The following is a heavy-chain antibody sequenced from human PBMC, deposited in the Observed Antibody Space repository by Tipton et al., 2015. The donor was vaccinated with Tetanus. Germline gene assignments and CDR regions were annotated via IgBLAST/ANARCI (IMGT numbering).Heavy chain of an antibody. CDR3: AGHGSIGARFNWFDF. Sequence: QSGPEVKKPGESLKISCKGSGYSFTNYWIAWLRQMPGEGLEWMGIIYPGESDTRYRPSFQGQVTISADKSINTAYLQWNSLRASDTAMYYCAGHGSIGARFNWFDFWGQGTLVTVSS. D-gene: IGHD6-6*01. CDR1: GYSFTNYW. V-gene: IGHV5-51*01. CDR2: IYPGESDT. J-gene: IGHJ5*01.